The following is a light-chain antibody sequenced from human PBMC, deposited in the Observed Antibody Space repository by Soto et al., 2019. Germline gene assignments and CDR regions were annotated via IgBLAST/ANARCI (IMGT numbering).Light chain of an antibody. J-gene: IGLJ1*01. V-gene: IGLV1-47*01. CDR1: SSNIGSNY. CDR2: RNN. CDR3: AAWDDSLSGSYV. Sequence: QAVRTRPPSASGTPGQRVTMSCSGSSSNIGSNYVYWYQQLPGTAPKLLIYRNNQRPSGVPDRFSGSKSGTSASLAISGLRSEDEADYYCAAWDDSLSGSYVFGTGTKVTVL.